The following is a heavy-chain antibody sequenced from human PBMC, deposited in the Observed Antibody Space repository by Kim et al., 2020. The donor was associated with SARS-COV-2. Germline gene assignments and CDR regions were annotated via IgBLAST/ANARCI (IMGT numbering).Heavy chain of an antibody. D-gene: IGHD3-3*01. J-gene: IGHJ6*02. Sequence: GGSLRLSCAASGFIFSDFLMTWMRKAPGKGLERVSYISSSSGTLHYADSVRGRFTISRDNAKKTLYLQMTSLRADDTAVYYCARLSTARDFAMDVWGPGT. CDR2: ISSSSGTL. CDR3: ARLSTARDFAMDV. V-gene: IGHV3-11*01. CDR1: GFIFSDFL.